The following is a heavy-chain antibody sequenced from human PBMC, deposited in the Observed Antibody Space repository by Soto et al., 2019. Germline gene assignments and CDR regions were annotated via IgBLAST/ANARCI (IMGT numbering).Heavy chain of an antibody. CDR1: GFTFSSYA. V-gene: IGHV3-30-3*01. J-gene: IGHJ6*02. D-gene: IGHD1-1*01. Sequence: QVQLVESGGGVVQPGRSLRLSCAASGFTFSSYAMHWVRQAPGKGLEWVAVISYDGSNKYYADSVKGRFTISRDNAKNTLYLQMNSLTAEDTAVYYCARDRFRYNRNDFPYYYYGMEVWGQGTTVTVSS. CDR3: ARDRFRYNRNDFPYYYYGMEV. CDR2: ISYDGSNK.